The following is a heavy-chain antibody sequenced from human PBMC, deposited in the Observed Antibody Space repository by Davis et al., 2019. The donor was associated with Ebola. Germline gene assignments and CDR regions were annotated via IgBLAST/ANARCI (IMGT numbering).Heavy chain of an antibody. CDR2: ISASTGYI. CDR3: ARDGGDSGIRFDS. D-gene: IGHD3-10*01. CDR1: GFIFSTSS. Sequence: PGGSLRLSCATSGFIFSTSSMNWVRQVPGTGLELVSSLELVSSISASTGYIYYADSVKGRFTISRDSAKNSLFLHMNNLRAEDTAVYYCARDGGDSGIRFDSWGQGTLVTVSS. V-gene: IGHV3-21*01. J-gene: IGHJ4*02.